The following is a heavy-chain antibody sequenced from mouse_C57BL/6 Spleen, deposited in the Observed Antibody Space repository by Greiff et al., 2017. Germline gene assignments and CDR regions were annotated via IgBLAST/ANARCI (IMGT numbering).Heavy chain of an antibody. CDR2: IRYSGST. V-gene: IGHV3-8*01. CDR1: GYSITSDY. Sequence: VQLKESGPGLAKPSQTLSLTCSVTGYSITSDYWNWIRKFPGHKLEYMGYIRYSGSTYYNPSLKSRISITRDTCKNKHYLQLNSGTTEDTATHCGARAGMYDGYYFHCWG. J-gene: IGHJ2*01. D-gene: IGHD2-3*01. CDR3: ARAGMYDGYYFHC.